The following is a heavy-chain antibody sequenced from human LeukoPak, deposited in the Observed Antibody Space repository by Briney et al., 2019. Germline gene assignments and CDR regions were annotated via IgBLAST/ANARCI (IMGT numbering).Heavy chain of an antibody. D-gene: IGHD3-10*01. J-gene: IGHJ3*02. Sequence: PSETLSLTCAVYGGPFSGYYWSWIRQPPGKGLEWIGEINHSGSTNYNPSLKSRVTISVDTSKNQFSLKLSSVTAADTAVHYCARGGPTRRGAFDIWGQGTMVTVSS. CDR2: INHSGST. CDR3: ARGGPTRRGAFDI. V-gene: IGHV4-34*01. CDR1: GGPFSGYY.